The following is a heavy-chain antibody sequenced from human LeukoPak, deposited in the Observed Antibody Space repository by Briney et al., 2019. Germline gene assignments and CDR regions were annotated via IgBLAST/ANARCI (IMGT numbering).Heavy chain of an antibody. CDR1: GDSISGYF. D-gene: IGHD6-13*01. J-gene: IGHJ4*02. Sequence: PSETLSLTCTVSGDSISGYFWSWIRQTPGKGLEWIGYVHYSGATNYNPSLKSRVTMSVDTSKDQFSLKLNSVNAADTAMYYCARQDSSSWYRRFDYWGQGTLVTVSS. CDR3: ARQDSSSWYRRFDY. CDR2: VHYSGAT. V-gene: IGHV4-59*08.